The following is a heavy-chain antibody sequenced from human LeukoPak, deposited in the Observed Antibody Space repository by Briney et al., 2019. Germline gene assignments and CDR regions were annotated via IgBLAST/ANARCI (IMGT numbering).Heavy chain of an antibody. Sequence: GGSLRLSCAASGFTFSSYGMHWVRQAPGKGLEWVATISYDGSNKYYADSVKGRFTISRDNSKNTLYLQMNSLRAEDTAVYYCAKDMRHPATYYFDYWGQGTLVTVSS. J-gene: IGHJ4*02. D-gene: IGHD2-15*01. CDR3: AKDMRHPATYYFDY. CDR1: GFTFSSYG. CDR2: ISYDGSNK. V-gene: IGHV3-30*18.